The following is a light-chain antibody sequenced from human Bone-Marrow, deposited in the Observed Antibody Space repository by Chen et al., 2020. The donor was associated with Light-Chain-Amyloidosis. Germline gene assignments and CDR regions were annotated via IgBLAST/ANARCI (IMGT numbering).Light chain of an antibody. J-gene: IGLJ3*02. CDR2: EVI. V-gene: IGLV2-8*01. CDR1: NSDVGLYDY. CDR3: CSDAGDYWV. Sequence: QSALTQPPSASGSPGQSVTISCTGTNSDVGLYDYVSWYQQHPGKAPKFLIYEVIKRSSGVPDRCSGSKSGNTACLTVSGLQAEDEADYYCCSDAGDYWVFGGGTKLTVL.